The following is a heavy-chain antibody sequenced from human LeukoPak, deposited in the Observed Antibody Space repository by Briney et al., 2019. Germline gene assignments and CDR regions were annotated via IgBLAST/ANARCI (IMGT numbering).Heavy chain of an antibody. V-gene: IGHV3-33*01. CDR1: GFTFSSYG. Sequence: GGSLRLPCAASGFTFSSYGMHWVRQAPGKGLEWVALIWFDGSNQYQADSVKGRFTISRDNSKNTLYLRMNSLRAEDTAVYYCARGASDYVYFDYWGQGTLVTVSS. CDR3: ARGASDYVYFDY. CDR2: IWFDGSNQ. D-gene: IGHD3-10*02. J-gene: IGHJ4*02.